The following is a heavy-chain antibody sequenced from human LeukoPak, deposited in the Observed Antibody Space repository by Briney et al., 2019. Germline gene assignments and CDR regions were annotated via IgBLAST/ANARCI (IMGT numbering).Heavy chain of an antibody. Sequence: GGSLRLSCAASGFTFSDYYMSWIRQAPGKGLEWVSYISSSGSTIYYADSVKGRFTISRDNAKNSLYLQMDSLRAEDTAVYSCARGYYSYDFWTDYGNPQDSYYYMDVWGKGTTVTVSS. CDR3: ARGYYSYDFWTDYGNPQDSYYYMDV. J-gene: IGHJ6*03. CDR1: GFTFSDYY. CDR2: ISSSGSTI. D-gene: IGHD3-3*01. V-gene: IGHV3-11*01.